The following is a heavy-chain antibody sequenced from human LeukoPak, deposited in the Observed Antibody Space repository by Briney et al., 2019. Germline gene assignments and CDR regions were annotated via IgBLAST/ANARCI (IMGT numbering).Heavy chain of an antibody. CDR3: ARSARRGTLVPAALFDTRYYFYYYMDV. V-gene: IGHV3-20*04. D-gene: IGHD2-2*01. Sequence: GGSLRLSCAASGFTFGEYAMSWVRQVPGKGLEWVSGVNWNGGTTAYADSVQGRFTVSRDSANNSLYLQMSSLRAEDTALYYCARSARRGTLVPAALFDTRYYFYYYMDVWGKGTTVTVSS. CDR2: VNWNGGTT. CDR1: GFTFGEYA. J-gene: IGHJ6*03.